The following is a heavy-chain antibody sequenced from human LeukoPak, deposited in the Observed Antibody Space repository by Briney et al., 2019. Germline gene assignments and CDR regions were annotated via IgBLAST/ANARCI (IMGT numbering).Heavy chain of an antibody. CDR2: ISENGRTT. CDR3: ARDESLWEIPH. D-gene: IGHD3-16*01. CDR1: GFTFSNYW. Sequence: PGGSLRLSCAASGFTFSNYWIHWVRQAPGKGLVWVSRISENGRTTTYADSVKGRFTISRDNAKNSVYLQMNSLRVEDTAVYYCARDESLWEIPHWGQGTLVTVSS. V-gene: IGHV3-74*01. J-gene: IGHJ4*02.